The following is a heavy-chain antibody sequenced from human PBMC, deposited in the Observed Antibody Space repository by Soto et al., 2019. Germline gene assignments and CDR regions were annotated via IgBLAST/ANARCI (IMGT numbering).Heavy chain of an antibody. CDR3: VRDVGFDFDY. CDR2: TYYRSKWYN. J-gene: IGHJ4*02. V-gene: IGHV6-1*01. D-gene: IGHD1-26*01. Sequence: SQTLSLTCAISGDSVSGNTAAWNWIRQSPSRGLEWLGRTYYRSKWYNDYAVSVKSRITINPDTSKNQFSPHLNSVTPEDTALYYCVRDVGFDFDYWGQGIRVTVSS. CDR1: GDSVSGNTAA.